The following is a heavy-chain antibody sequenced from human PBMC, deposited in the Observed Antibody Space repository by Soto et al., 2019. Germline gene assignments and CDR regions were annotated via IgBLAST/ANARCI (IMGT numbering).Heavy chain of an antibody. V-gene: IGHV1-69*05. CDR3: ARDLGGWPDY. J-gene: IGHJ4*02. CDR1: GGTFSSYA. D-gene: IGHD2-15*01. Sequence: SVKVSCKTSGGTFSSYAISWVRQAPGQGLEWMGGIVPIVDTATYAQKFQGRVTITRDTSASTAYMELSSLRSEDTAVYYCARDLGGWPDYWGQGTLVTVS. CDR2: IVPIVDTA.